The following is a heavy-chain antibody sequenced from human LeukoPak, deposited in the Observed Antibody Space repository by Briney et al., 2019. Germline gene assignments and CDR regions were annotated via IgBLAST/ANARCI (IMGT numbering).Heavy chain of an antibody. CDR3: AITHSYSLGAFDI. V-gene: IGHV3-7*01. D-gene: IGHD4-11*01. CDR1: GFTFSNAW. Sequence: GGSLRLSCAASGFTFSNAWMTWVRQAPGKGLEWVANINQDGSEKYFVASVKGRFTISRDNAKNSLYLQMNSLRAEDTAVYYCAITHSYSLGAFDIWGQGTMVTVSS. J-gene: IGHJ3*02. CDR2: INQDGSEK.